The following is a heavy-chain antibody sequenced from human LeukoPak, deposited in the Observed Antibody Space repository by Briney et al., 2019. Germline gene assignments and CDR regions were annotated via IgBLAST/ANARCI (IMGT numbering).Heavy chain of an antibody. CDR2: IFYSGTT. CDR1: GGSITSSYYY. CDR3: AREKSSGSYYNAFDI. D-gene: IGHD1-26*01. Sequence: SETLSLTCTVSGGSITSSYYYWAWIRQPPGKGLEWIGSIFYSGTTYYNPSLKSRVTMSVDTSQNQFSLKLSSMTAADTAVYYCAREKSSGSYYNAFDIWGQGTMVTVSS. J-gene: IGHJ3*02. V-gene: IGHV4-39*07.